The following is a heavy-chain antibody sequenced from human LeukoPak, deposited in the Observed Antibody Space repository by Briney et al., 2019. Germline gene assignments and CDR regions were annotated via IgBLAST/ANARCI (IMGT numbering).Heavy chain of an antibody. J-gene: IGHJ3*02. CDR3: AKVHYYDSSAYYWNDAFDI. D-gene: IGHD3-22*01. Sequence: GVPLRLSCAASGFTFSSYPVPWLPDSTGRALEWVSTFSGSVDSTYFAGSVKGRFTITRDNSKTTLYLKMDTLRAEDTAVYYCAKVHYYDSSAYYWNDAFDIWGQGTKVTVSS. CDR2: FSGSVDST. CDR1: GFTFSSYP. V-gene: IGHV3-23*01.